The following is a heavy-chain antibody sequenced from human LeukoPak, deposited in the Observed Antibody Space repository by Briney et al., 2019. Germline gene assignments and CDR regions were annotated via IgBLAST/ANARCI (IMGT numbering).Heavy chain of an antibody. V-gene: IGHV3-33*01. J-gene: IGHJ4*02. CDR1: GFTFSSYG. Sequence: RRTLRLSCAASGFTFSSYGMHWVRQAPGKGLEWAAVIWYDGSNKYYADSVKGRFTISRDNSKNTLYLQMNSLRAEDTAVYYCAREYEQLVSYYFDYWGQGTLVTVSS. D-gene: IGHD6-13*01. CDR2: IWYDGSNK. CDR3: AREYEQLVSYYFDY.